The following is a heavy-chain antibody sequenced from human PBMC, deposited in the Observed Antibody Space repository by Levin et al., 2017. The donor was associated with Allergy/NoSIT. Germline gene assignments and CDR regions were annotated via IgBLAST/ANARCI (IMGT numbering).Heavy chain of an antibody. D-gene: IGHD2-8*02. Sequence: GESLKISCAASGFTFSSYGMHWVRQAPGKGLEWVAVISYDGSNKYYADSVKGRFTISRDNSKNTLYLQMNSLRAEDTAVYYCARAGGGYFDYWGQGTLVTVSS. CDR1: GFTFSSYG. V-gene: IGHV3-30*03. J-gene: IGHJ4*02. CDR2: ISYDGSNK. CDR3: ARAGGGYFDY.